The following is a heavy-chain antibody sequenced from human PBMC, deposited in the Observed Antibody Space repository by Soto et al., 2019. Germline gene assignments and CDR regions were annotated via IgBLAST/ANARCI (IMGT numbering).Heavy chain of an antibody. D-gene: IGHD3-9*01. V-gene: IGHV1-69*13. J-gene: IGHJ4*02. CDR2: IIPIFGTA. CDR1: GGTFSSYA. Sequence: SVKVSCKASGGTFSSYAISWVRRARGQGLEWMGGIIPIFGTANYAQKFQGRVTITADESTSTAYMELSSLRSEDTAVYYCARGYYDILTGYYGFRFFDYWGQATLVTVSS. CDR3: ARGYYDILTGYYGFRFFDY.